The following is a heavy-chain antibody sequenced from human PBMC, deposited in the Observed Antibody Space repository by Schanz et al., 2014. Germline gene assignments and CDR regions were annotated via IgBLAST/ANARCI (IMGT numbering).Heavy chain of an antibody. CDR2: INVGNGNM. CDR1: GYTFTSYS. J-gene: IGHJ3*02. CDR3: ARGGGPEDVFDI. V-gene: IGHV1-3*01. Sequence: QVQLVQSGAEVKKPGASVKVSCKASGYTFTSYSIHWVRQAPGQGLEWMGWINVGNGNMKYSQKFQGRVSITADKSTSTAYMELSSLRSDDTAVYYCARGGGPEDVFDIWGQGTILTVSS. D-gene: IGHD5-12*01.